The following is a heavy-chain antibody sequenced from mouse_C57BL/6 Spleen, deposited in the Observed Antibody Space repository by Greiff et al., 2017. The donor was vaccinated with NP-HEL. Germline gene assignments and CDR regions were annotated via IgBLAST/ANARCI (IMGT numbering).Heavy chain of an antibody. CDR2: INPNNGGT. J-gene: IGHJ2*01. CDR1: GYTFTDYY. CDR3: AREEGITTVVAHFDY. V-gene: IGHV1-26*01. D-gene: IGHD1-1*01. Sequence: VQLKDSGPELVKPGASVKISCKASGYTFTDYYMNWVKQSHGKSLEWIGDINPNNGGTSYIQKLKGKATLTVDKSSSTAYMELRSLTSEASAVYYCAREEGITTVVAHFDYWGQGTTLTVSS.